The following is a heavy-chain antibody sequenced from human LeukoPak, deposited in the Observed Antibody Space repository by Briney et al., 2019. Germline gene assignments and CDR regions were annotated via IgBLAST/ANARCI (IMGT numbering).Heavy chain of an antibody. Sequence: GGSLRLSCAASGFTFSSYSMNWVRQAPGKGLEWVANIKQDGSEKYYVDSVKGRFTISRDNAKNSLYLQMNSLRAEDTAVYYCARDPELRFLEEGAFDIWGQGTMVTVSS. J-gene: IGHJ3*02. V-gene: IGHV3-7*01. CDR2: IKQDGSEK. D-gene: IGHD3-3*01. CDR3: ARDPELRFLEEGAFDI. CDR1: GFTFSSYS.